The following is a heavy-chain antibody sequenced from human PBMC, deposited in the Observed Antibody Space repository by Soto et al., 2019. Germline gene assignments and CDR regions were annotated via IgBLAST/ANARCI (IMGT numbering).Heavy chain of an antibody. CDR2: IIGSGGST. CDR1: GFTFSNYA. CDR3: AKDMSRGSWYELDV. V-gene: IGHV3-23*01. D-gene: IGHD6-13*01. Sequence: EVQLLESGGGLVQPGGSLRLSCAASGFTFSNYAMSWVRQAAGKGLEWVSAIIGSGGSTYYAGSVRGRFNISRDNSKTTLYLQMNSLRAEDTAVYYCAKDMSRGSWYELDVWGQGTTVTVSS. J-gene: IGHJ6*02.